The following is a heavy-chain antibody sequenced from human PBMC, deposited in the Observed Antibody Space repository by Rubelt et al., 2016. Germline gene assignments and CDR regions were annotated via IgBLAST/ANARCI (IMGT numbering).Heavy chain of an antibody. CDR1: GYTFTSYG. V-gene: IGHV1-18*01. D-gene: IGHD3-16*02. J-gene: IGHJ5*02. Sequence: QVQLVQSGAEVKKPGASVKVSCKASGYTFTSYGISWVRQAPGQGLEWLGGISAYNGNTNYAQKLQGRGTMTTDTATSTAYMELRSLRSDDTAVYYCARVMITFGGVIEVGWFDPWGQGTLVTVSS. CDR3: ARVMITFGGVIEVGWFDP. CDR2: ISAYNGNT.